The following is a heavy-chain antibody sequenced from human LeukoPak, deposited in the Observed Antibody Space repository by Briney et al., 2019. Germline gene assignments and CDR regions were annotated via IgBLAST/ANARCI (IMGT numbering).Heavy chain of an antibody. V-gene: IGHV3-21*01. J-gene: IGHJ4*02. CDR2: ISRSSNYT. Sequence: GGSLRLSCAASGFTFSSYSMNWVRQAPGKGLEWVSFISRSSNYTYYADSVKGRFTISRDNAKNSLSLQMNSLRAEDTAVYYCARELDCGGGSCYPIDNWGQGTLVTVSS. CDR1: GFTFSSYS. CDR3: ARELDCGGGSCYPIDN. D-gene: IGHD2-15*01.